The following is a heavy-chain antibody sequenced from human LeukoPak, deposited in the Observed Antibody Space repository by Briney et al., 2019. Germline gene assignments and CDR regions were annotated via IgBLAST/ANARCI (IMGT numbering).Heavy chain of an antibody. CDR3: ARREVTREIDY. Sequence: GGSLILSCAASGFTFSSYSMNWVRQAPGKGLEWVSSISSSSSYIYYADSVKGRFTISRDNAKNSLYLQMNSLRAEDTAVYYCARREVTREIDYWGQGTLVTVSS. CDR1: GFTFSSYS. D-gene: IGHD5-18*01. V-gene: IGHV3-21*01. J-gene: IGHJ4*02. CDR2: ISSSSSYI.